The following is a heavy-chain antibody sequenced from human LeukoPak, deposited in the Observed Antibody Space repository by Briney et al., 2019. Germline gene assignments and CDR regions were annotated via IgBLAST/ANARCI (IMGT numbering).Heavy chain of an antibody. J-gene: IGHJ4*02. CDR1: GFTVSSNY. CDR3: AGASPYCSGGHCRLRFDY. Sequence: GSLRLSCAASGFTVSSNYMSWVRQAPGKGLEWVSVIYSGGSTYYADSVKGRFTISRDNSKNTLYLQVNSLRAEDTAVYSCAGASPYCSGGHCRLRFDYWGQGTLVTVSS. CDR2: IYSGGST. V-gene: IGHV3-53*01. D-gene: IGHD2-15*01.